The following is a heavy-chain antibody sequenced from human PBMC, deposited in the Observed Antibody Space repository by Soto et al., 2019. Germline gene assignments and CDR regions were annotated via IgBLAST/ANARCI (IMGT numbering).Heavy chain of an antibody. Sequence: EASVKVSCKASGYTFTSYAMHWVRQAPGQRLEWMGWINAGNGNTKYSQKFQGRVTITRDTSASTAYMELSSLRAEDTAVYYCARVHSSSYHYFDYWGQGTVVTVSS. D-gene: IGHD6-13*01. CDR1: GYTFTSYA. J-gene: IGHJ4*02. CDR2: INAGNGNT. CDR3: ARVHSSSYHYFDY. V-gene: IGHV1-3*01.